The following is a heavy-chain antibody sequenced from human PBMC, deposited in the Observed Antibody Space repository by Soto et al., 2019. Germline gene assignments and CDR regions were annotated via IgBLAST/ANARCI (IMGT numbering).Heavy chain of an antibody. CDR1: GFTFYTFA. V-gene: IGHV3-30-3*01. D-gene: IGHD3-22*01. J-gene: IGHJ4*01. CDR2: LSYDGSKE. CDR3: ARGMTYNYENNGYFGH. Sequence: QVQLVESGGGVVQPGRSLRLSCATSGFTFYTFAMHWVRQAPGKGLEWVAVLSYDGSKEDYADSVKGRFTISRDNSQKTLYLKMNSLKAEHTAVYYCARGMTYNYENNGYFGHWGQGTLVTVAS.